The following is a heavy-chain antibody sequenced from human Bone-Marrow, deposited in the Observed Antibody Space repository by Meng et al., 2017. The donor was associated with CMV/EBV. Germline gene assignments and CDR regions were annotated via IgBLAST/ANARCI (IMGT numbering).Heavy chain of an antibody. Sequence: GESLKISCAASGFTFSSYSMNWVRQGPGKGLEWVSSISSSSSYIYYADSVKGRFTISRDNAKNSLYLQMNSLRAEDTAVYYCAPTYPNRFDPWGQGTRVTVSS. CDR1: GFTFSSYS. V-gene: IGHV3-21*03. CDR3: APTYPNRFDP. D-gene: IGHD2-2*01. CDR2: ISSSSSYI. J-gene: IGHJ5*02.